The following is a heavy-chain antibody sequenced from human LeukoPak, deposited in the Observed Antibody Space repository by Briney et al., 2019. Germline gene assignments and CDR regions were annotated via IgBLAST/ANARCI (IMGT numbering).Heavy chain of an antibody. V-gene: IGHV3-48*01. Sequence: GGSLRLSCAASGFTFSTYNMNWVRQAPGKGLEWVSYISSSGSSIYYADSVKGRFIISRDNSKNTLYLQMNSLRAEDTAVYYCAKDRSYYDSSGYIYYFDYWGQGTLVTVSS. D-gene: IGHD3-22*01. CDR3: AKDRSYYDSSGYIYYFDY. J-gene: IGHJ4*02. CDR1: GFTFSTYN. CDR2: ISSSGSSI.